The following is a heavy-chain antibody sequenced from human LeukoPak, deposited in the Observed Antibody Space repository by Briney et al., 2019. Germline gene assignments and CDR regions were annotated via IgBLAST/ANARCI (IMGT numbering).Heavy chain of an antibody. CDR2: IYYSGST. CDR3: AREGDYYDSSGYFWHWYFDL. D-gene: IGHD3-22*01. V-gene: IGHV4-59*02. J-gene: IGHJ2*01. CDR1: GVSVSGYY. Sequence: PSETLSLTCVVSGVSVSGYYWGWIRQPPGRGLEWIGYIYYSGSTNYNPSFKSRITISVDTSRNQFSLQLSSVTAADTAVYYCAREGDYYDSSGYFWHWYFDLWGRGTLVTVSS.